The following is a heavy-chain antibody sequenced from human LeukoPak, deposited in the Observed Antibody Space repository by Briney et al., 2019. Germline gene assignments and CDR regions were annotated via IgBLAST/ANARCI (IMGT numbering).Heavy chain of an antibody. J-gene: IGHJ4*02. CDR1: GFTFSSYV. Sequence: PGESLRLSCAASGFTFSSYVMSWVRQAQGKGLEWVSGISGRGSSTYYADSVKGRFTISRDNAERSLYLQMYGLRAEDSAVYYCARGPYPGSMFLDHWGQGTLVTVSS. D-gene: IGHD3-10*02. CDR2: ISGRGSST. CDR3: ARGPYPGSMFLDH. V-gene: IGHV3-23*01.